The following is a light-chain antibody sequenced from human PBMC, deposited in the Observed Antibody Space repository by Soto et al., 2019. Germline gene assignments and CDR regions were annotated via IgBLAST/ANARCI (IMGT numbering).Light chain of an antibody. Sequence: DIQMTQSPSSLSASVGDRVTITCRASQSISNSLNWYQQKPGKAPDLLIYITSSLQSGVPSRFSGSGSGTDFTLTISSLQPEDFATYYCQQSYSTPPTFGGGTNVEIK. CDR1: QSISNS. CDR2: ITS. CDR3: QQSYSTPPT. J-gene: IGKJ4*01. V-gene: IGKV1-39*01.